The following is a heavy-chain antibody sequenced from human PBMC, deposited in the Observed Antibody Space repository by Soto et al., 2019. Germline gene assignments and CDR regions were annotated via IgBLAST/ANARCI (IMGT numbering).Heavy chain of an antibody. CDR2: INHSGST. J-gene: IGHJ6*02. Sequence: SETLSLTCAVYGGSFSGYYWSWIRQPPGKGLEWIGEINHSGSTNYNPSLKSRVTISVDTSKNQFSLKLSSVTAADTAAYYCERATYYYGMDVWGQGTRVTVSS. CDR1: GGSFSGYY. CDR3: ERATYYYGMDV. V-gene: IGHV4-34*01.